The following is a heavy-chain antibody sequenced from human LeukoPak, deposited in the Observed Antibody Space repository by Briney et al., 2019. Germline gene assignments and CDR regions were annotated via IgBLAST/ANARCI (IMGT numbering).Heavy chain of an antibody. D-gene: IGHD5-12*01. CDR2: IYYTGST. J-gene: IGHJ5*02. CDR3: ARGYGPFDP. Sequence: TQTLSLTCTVSGVSISSSGHYWRWIRQHPGEGLEWIWYIYYTGSTYYSPSLKSRLTISVDTSKNQFSLKLRSVTAVDTAMYYCARGYGPFDPWGQGTLVTVSS. V-gene: IGHV4-31*03. CDR1: GVSISSSGHY.